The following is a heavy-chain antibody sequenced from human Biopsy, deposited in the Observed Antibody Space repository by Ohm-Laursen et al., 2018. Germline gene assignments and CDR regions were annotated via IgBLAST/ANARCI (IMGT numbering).Heavy chain of an antibody. CDR1: GFTFRTYG. D-gene: IGHD5/OR15-5a*01. J-gene: IGHJ6*02. CDR2: ISYDQITK. V-gene: IGHV3-30*18. Sequence: SLRLSCTAPGFTFRTYGMHWVRLAPGKGLEWVAVISYDQITKHYADSVRGRFTISRDNSKNTLYLQVNSLRAEDTAVYYCAKDLSVYYYYGIDVWGQGTTVTVSS. CDR3: AKDLSVYYYYGIDV.